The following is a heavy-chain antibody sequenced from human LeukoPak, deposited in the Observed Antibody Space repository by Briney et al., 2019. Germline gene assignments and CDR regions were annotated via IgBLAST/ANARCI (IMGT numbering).Heavy chain of an antibody. CDR3: ARRGAAAGFFDY. V-gene: IGHV3-21*01. CDR2: ISSSSSYM. J-gene: IGHJ4*02. D-gene: IGHD6-13*01. CDR1: GFTFSSYS. Sequence: GGSLRLSCAASGFTFSSYSMNWVRQAPGKGLEWVSSISSSSSYMYYADSVKGRFTISRDNAKNSLYLQMNSLRAEDTAVYYCARRGAAAGFFDYWGQGTLVTVSS.